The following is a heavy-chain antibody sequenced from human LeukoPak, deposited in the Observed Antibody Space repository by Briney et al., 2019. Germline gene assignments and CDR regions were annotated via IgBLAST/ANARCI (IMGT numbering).Heavy chain of an antibody. CDR1: GYTFTSYG. CDR3: ARVEYYYDSSGYYYPDY. D-gene: IGHD3-22*01. V-gene: IGHV1-18*01. J-gene: IGHJ4*02. CDR2: ISAYNGNT. Sequence: ASVKVSCKASGYTFTSYGISWVRQAPGQGLEWMGWISAYNGNTNYAQKLQGRVTMTTDTSTSTAYMELRSLRSDDTAVYYCARVEYYYDSSGYYYPDYWGQGTLVTVSS.